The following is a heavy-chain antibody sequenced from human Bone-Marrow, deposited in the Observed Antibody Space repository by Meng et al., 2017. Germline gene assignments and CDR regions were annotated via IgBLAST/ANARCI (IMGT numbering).Heavy chain of an antibody. D-gene: IGHD4-17*01. CDR1: GGSISSGGYY. CDR2: IYHSGST. CDR3: ARDRNDYGSHYFDY. Sequence: QLQESGPGRVKPSETLSSSCTVSGGSISSGGYYWSWIRQHPGKGLEWIGYIYHSGSTYYNPSLKSRVTISVDTSKNQFSLKLSSVTAADTAVYYCARDRNDYGSHYFDYWGQGTLVTVSS. V-gene: IGHV4-31*03. J-gene: IGHJ4*02.